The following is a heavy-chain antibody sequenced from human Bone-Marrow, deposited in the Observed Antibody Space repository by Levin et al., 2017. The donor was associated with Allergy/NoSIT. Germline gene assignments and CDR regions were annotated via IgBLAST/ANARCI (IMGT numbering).Heavy chain of an antibody. CDR1: GGSINGDDYY. D-gene: IGHD1-26*01. CDR2: IHDSGST. Sequence: TASETLSLTCTVSGGSINGDDYYWSWIRQPPGKGLEWIAYIHDSGSTYYNPSLKSRVTTSIDTSKNQLALQVGAVTAADTAVYYCARGKMVGPTWHPFNIWGQGTMVAVSS. J-gene: IGHJ3*02. CDR3: ARGKMVGPTWHPFNI. V-gene: IGHV4-30-4*01.